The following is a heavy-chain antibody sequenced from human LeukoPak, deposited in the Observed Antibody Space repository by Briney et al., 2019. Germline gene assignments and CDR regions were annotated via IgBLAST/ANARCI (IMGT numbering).Heavy chain of an antibody. D-gene: IGHD1-26*01. CDR2: IYPGDSDT. CDR1: GYIFTTYW. V-gene: IGHV5-51*01. J-gene: IGHJ4*02. CDR3: ARSYFSGTYPYDY. Sequence: GESLKISRKGSGYIFTTYWIGWVRQMPGKGLEWMGIIYPGDSDTRYSPSFQGQVTISVDKSISTAYLQWSSLKASDTAMYYCARSYFSGTYPYDYWGQGTLVTVSS.